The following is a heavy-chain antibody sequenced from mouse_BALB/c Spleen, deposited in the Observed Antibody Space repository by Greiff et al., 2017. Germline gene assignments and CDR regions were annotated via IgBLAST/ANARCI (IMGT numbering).Heavy chain of an antibody. CDR2: ISSGSSTI. V-gene: IGHV5-17*02. D-gene: IGHD2-3*01. CDR1: GFTFSSFG. CDR3: ARRWEGAMDY. Sequence: DVMLVESGGGLVQPGGSRKLSCAASGFTFSSFGMHWVRQAPEKGLEWVAYISSGSSTIYYADTVKGRFTISRDNPKNTLFLQMTSLRSEDTAMYYCARRWEGAMDYWGQGTSVTVSS. J-gene: IGHJ4*01.